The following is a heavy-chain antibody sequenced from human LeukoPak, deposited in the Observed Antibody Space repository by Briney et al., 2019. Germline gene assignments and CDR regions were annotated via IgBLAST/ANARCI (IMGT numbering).Heavy chain of an antibody. CDR1: GFTFSSYS. CDR2: ISSSGSTI. CDR3: ARENGDYGMDV. D-gene: IGHD4-17*01. V-gene: IGHV3-48*04. J-gene: IGHJ6*02. Sequence: GGSLRLSCAASGFTFSSYSMNWVRQAPGKGLEWVSYISSSGSTIYYADSVKGRFTISRDNAKNSLYLQMNSLRAEDTAVYYCARENGDYGMDVWGQGTTVTVSS.